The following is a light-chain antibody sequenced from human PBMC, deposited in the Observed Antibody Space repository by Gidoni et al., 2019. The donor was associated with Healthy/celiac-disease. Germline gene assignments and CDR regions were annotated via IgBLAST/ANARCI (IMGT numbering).Light chain of an antibody. Sequence: EIVLTQSPATLSLSPGERSTLSCRAGQSVSSYLAWYQQKPGQAPRLLIHDASNRATGIPARFSGSGSGTDFTLTISSLEPEDFAVYYCQQRSNRITFXQXTRLEIK. V-gene: IGKV3-11*01. CDR2: DAS. CDR3: QQRSNRIT. J-gene: IGKJ5*01. CDR1: QSVSSY.